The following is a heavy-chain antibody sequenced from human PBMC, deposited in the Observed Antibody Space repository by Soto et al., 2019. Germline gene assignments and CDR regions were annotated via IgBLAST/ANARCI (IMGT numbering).Heavy chain of an antibody. J-gene: IGHJ5*02. D-gene: IGHD3-10*01. V-gene: IGHV4-30-2*01. CDR1: GASMSSGVYS. Sequence: QLQLQESGSGLVKPSQTLSLTCAVSGASMSSGVYSWSWIRQPPGKGLEWIGYMYDTGSTYYNPSLKPRVTISADMSKNHLSLNLTSVTAADTAVHYCARDRGTGSFYPTWGQGILVTVSS. CDR3: ARDRGTGSFYPT. CDR2: MYDTGST.